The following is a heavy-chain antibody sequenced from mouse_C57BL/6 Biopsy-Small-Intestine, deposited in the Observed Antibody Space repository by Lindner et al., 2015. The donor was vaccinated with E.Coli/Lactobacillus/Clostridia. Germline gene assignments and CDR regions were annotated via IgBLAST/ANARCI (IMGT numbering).Heavy chain of an antibody. CDR2: ISSGSSTI. Sequence: VQLQESGGGLVKPGGSLKLSCAASGFTFSDYGMHWVRQAPEKGLEWVAYISSGSSTIYYADTVKGRFTISRDNAKNTLFLQMTSLRSEDTAMYYCARGAPYYSNFMDYWGQGTSVTVSS. J-gene: IGHJ4*01. V-gene: IGHV5-17*01. CDR1: GFTFSDYG. CDR3: ARGAPYYSNFMDY. D-gene: IGHD2-5*01.